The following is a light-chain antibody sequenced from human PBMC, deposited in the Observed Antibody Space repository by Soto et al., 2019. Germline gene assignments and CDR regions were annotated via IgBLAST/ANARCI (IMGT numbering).Light chain of an antibody. Sequence: QSVLTQPPSVSAAPGQKVTISCSGSSSNMGNNYVSWYQQFPGTAPKLLIYENNKRPSGIPDRFSGSKSGTSATLGITGLQTGDEANYYCGTWDSSLSVVFGGGTQLTVL. CDR3: GTWDSSLSVV. CDR2: ENN. CDR1: SSNMGNNY. J-gene: IGLJ3*02. V-gene: IGLV1-51*02.